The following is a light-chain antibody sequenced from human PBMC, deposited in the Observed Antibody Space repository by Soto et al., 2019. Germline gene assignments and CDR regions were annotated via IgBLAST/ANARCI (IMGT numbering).Light chain of an antibody. CDR3: SSYTSGRTLGWV. Sequence: QSALTQSASVSGSPGQSITISCTGTTSDVGGYNYVSWYQQHPGKAPKLIIYEVSNRPSGVSNRFSGSKSGNTASLTISGLQADDEADYYCSSYTSGRTLGWVFGGGTKLTVL. J-gene: IGLJ3*02. CDR2: EVS. V-gene: IGLV2-14*01. CDR1: TSDVGGYNY.